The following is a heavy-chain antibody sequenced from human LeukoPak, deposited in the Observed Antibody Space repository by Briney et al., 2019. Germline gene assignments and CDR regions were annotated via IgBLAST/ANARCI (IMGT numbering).Heavy chain of an antibody. J-gene: IGHJ2*01. V-gene: IGHV1-69*05. CDR1: GGTFSSYA. CDR3: ARSYDSSGYSLTSYFDL. Sequence: ASVKVSCKASGGTFSSYAIIWVRQAPGQGLEWMGGIIPIFGTANYAQKFQGRVTITTDESTSTAYMELSSLRSEDTAVYYCARSYDSSGYSLTSYFDLWGRGTLVTVSS. D-gene: IGHD3-22*01. CDR2: IIPIFGTA.